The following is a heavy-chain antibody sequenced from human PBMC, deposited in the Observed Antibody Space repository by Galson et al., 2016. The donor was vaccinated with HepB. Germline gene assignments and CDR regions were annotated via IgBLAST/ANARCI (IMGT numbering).Heavy chain of an antibody. V-gene: IGHV3-33*01. CDR3: ARDMWGYEILTAHQRGAFDV. D-gene: IGHD3-9*01. CDR1: GFNFGTYG. Sequence: SLRLSCAESGFNFGTYGMHWVRHTPGKGLEWLTVISYDGVDKNYADSVKGRFTVSRDNSKNMLYLQMNSLRVEDTAVYYCARDMWGYEILTAHQRGAFDVWGQGTLVTVS. CDR2: ISYDGVDK. J-gene: IGHJ3*01.